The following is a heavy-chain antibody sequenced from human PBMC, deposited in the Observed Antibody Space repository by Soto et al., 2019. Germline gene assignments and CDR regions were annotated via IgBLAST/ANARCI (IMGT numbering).Heavy chain of an antibody. D-gene: IGHD2-8*01. Sequence: SETLSLTCTVSGGSIISGDYYFSWIGQPPWNGLELIGYIYYSGSTYYNPSLKSRVTISVDTSKNQFSLKLSSVTAADTAVYYCARGGYCTNGVCYGGYYYGMGVWGQGTTVTVSS. CDR3: ARGGYCTNGVCYGGYYYGMGV. V-gene: IGHV4-30-4*01. CDR1: GGSIISGDYY. J-gene: IGHJ6*02. CDR2: IYYSGST.